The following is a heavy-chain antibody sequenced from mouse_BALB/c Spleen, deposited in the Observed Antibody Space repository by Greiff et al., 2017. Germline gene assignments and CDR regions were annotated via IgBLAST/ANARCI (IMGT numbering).Heavy chain of an antibody. J-gene: IGHJ4*01. V-gene: IGHV5-9-4*01. D-gene: IGHD2-4*01. CDR1: GFTFSSYA. CDR3: ARIDYDGRYAMDY. Sequence: EVQVVESGGGLVKPGGSLKLSCAASGFTFSSYAMSWVRQSPEKRLEWVAEISSGGSYTYYPDTVTGRFTISRDNAKNTLYLEMNSLQANDTAIYYCARIDYDGRYAMDYWGQGTSVTVSS. CDR2: ISSGGSYT.